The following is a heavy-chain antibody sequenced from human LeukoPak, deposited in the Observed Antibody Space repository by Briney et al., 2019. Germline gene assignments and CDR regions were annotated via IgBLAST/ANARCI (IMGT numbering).Heavy chain of an antibody. CDR2: IAYDGSNK. CDR1: GFTSSSYG. CDR3: ARDQGVVVHGKYHYYGMDV. J-gene: IGHJ6*02. V-gene: IGHV3-30*03. D-gene: IGHD3-22*01. Sequence: GGSLRLSCAASGFTSSSYGIHWVRQAPGKGLEWVAAIAYDGSNKYYADSVKGRFTISRDNSKKTLYLQMNSLRAEDTAVYYCARDQGVVVHGKYHYYGMDVWGQGTTVTVSS.